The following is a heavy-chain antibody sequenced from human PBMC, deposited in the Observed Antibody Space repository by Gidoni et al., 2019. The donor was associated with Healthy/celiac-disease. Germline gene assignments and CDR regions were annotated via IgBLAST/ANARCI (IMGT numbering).Heavy chain of an antibody. J-gene: IGHJ6*02. D-gene: IGHD5-18*01. CDR3: ARDQSTYSYGKNRGSYYYGMDV. CDR1: GFTFSSYS. V-gene: IGHV3-21*01. Sequence: EVQLVESGGGLVKPGGSLRLSCAASGFTFSSYSMNWVRQAPGKGLEWVSSISSSSSYIYYADSVKGRFTISRDNAKNSLYLQMNSLRAEDTAVYYCARDQSTYSYGKNRGSYYYGMDVWGQGTTVTVSS. CDR2: ISSSSSYI.